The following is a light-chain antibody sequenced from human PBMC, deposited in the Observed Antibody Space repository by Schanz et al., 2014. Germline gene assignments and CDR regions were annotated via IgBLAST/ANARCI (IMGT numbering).Light chain of an antibody. Sequence: QSALTQPASVSGSPGQSITISCTGTSSDVGGYNYVSWYQQHPGKAPKLVIYDVSNRPSGVSNRFSGSKSGNTTSLTISGLQAEDEADYYCCSYAGSSTSWVFGGGTKLTVL. J-gene: IGLJ3*02. CDR3: CSYAGSSTSWV. V-gene: IGLV2-14*01. CDR2: DVS. CDR1: SSDVGGYNY.